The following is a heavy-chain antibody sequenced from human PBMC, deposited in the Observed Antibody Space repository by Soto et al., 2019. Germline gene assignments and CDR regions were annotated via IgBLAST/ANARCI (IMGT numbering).Heavy chain of an antibody. J-gene: IGHJ4*02. V-gene: IGHV1-69*01. CDR2: ITPMFTTT. CDR3: ARWMGAVTTPGFMGPLDY. CDR1: GGTFSTFT. D-gene: IGHD1-1*01. Sequence: QEQLVHSGAEVKTPGSSVKVSCRASGGTFSTFTISWVRQAPGQGPEWIGGITPMFTTTRYAQMFRGRVTITADESTNTVYMELNSLRSEDTAVYFCARWMGAVTTPGFMGPLDYRGQGTPVSVPS.